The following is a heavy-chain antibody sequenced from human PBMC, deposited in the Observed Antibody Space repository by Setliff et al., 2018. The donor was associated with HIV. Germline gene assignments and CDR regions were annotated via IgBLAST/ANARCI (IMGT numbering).Heavy chain of an antibody. CDR3: AKGGSSGYYYYYMDV. CDR2: ISGSGGST. J-gene: IGHJ6*03. CDR1: GFTFNNYA. Sequence: GGFLRLSCAASGFTFNNYAMGWVRQAPGKGLEWVSAISGSGGSTYYADSVKGRFTISRDNSKNTLDLQMNGLTAEDTAVYYCAKGGSSGYYYYYMDVWGKGTTVTVS. V-gene: IGHV3-23*01. D-gene: IGHD1-26*01.